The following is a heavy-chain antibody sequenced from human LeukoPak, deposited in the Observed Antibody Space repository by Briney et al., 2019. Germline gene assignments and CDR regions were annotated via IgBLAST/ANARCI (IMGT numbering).Heavy chain of an antibody. CDR1: GYTFTAYH. D-gene: IGHD6-13*01. CDR3: ARVSSSWYYDLDY. CDR2: ISAYNGNT. J-gene: IGHJ4*02. V-gene: IGHV1-18*04. Sequence: ASVKVSCKASGYTFTAYHMHWVRQAPGQGLEWMGWISAYNGNTNYAQKLQGRVTMTTDTSTSTAYMELRSLRSDDTAVYYCARVSSSWYYDLDYWGQGTLVTVSS.